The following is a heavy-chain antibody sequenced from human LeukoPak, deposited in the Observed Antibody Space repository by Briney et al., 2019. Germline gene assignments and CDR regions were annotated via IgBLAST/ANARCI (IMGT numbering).Heavy chain of an antibody. CDR1: GFTFSPLG. V-gene: IGHV3-48*02. CDR3: AKGYCSSTSCYPRFDP. CDR2: ISSGSSTT. J-gene: IGHJ5*02. Sequence: GGSLRLSCAASGFTFSPLGMNWVRQAPGRGLEWVSYISSGSSTTYYADSVKGRFTISRDNAKNSLYLQVNSLRDEDTAVYYCAKGYCSSTSCYPRFDPWGQGTLVTVSS. D-gene: IGHD2-2*01.